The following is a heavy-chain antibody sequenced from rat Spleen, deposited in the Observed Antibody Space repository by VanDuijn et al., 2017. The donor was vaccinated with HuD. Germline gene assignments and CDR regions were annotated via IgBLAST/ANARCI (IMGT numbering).Heavy chain of an antibody. D-gene: IGHD2-2*01. CDR1: GFTFNNYW. CDR2: ITSTGGSI. Sequence: EVQLVESGGGLVQPGRSLKLSCVASGFTFNNYWMSWIRQAPGKGPEWVASITSTGGSIYYRDSVKGRFTISRDNAKSTLYLQMDSLRSEDTATYYCVGAGYLRDWYFDYWGQGVMVTVSS. CDR3: VGAGYLRDWYFDY. J-gene: IGHJ2*01. V-gene: IGHV5-31*01.